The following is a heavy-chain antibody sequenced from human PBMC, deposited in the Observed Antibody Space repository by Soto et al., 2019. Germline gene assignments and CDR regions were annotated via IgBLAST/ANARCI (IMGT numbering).Heavy chain of an antibody. CDR1: GGTFSSYA. V-gene: IGHV1-69*06. CDR2: IIPIFGTA. CDR3: ARDGLEQQLVPPDWIFRH. Sequence: SVKVSCKASGGTFSSYAISWVRQAPGQGLEWMGGIIPIFGTANYAQKFQGRVTITADKSTSTAYMELSSLRSEDTAVYYCARDGLEQQLVPPDWIFRHWGQGTLVTVSS. J-gene: IGHJ1*01. D-gene: IGHD6-13*01.